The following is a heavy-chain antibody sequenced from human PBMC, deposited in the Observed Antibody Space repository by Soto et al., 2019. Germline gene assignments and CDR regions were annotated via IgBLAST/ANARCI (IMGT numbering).Heavy chain of an antibody. J-gene: IGHJ4*02. CDR3: ARQYCSGGSCYSNY. D-gene: IGHD2-15*01. CDR2: IYYSGST. CDR1: GGSISSYY. V-gene: IGHV4-59*08. Sequence: PSETLSLTCTVSGGSISSYYWSWIRQPPGKGLEWIGYIYYSGSTNYNPSLKSRVTISVDTSKNQFSLKLSSVTAADTAVYYCARQYCSGGSCYSNYWGQGTLVTVSS.